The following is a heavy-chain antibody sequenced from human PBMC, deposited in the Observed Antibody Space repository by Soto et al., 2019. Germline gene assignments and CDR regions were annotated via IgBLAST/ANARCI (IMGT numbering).Heavy chain of an antibody. D-gene: IGHD5-12*01. CDR3: AREDKPGGYTPPGTSGFDS. CDR2: IIPIYGTA. CDR1: GGTFSTYA. J-gene: IGHJ4*02. Sequence: QVQLVQAGAEVKKPGSSVKVSCKASGGTFSTYAISWVRQAPGQGLEWMGGIIPIYGTANYAQKIQGRLTMTADESTSTVYMELSRLRSDDTAVYYCAREDKPGGYTPPGTSGFDSWGQGTLVTVSS. V-gene: IGHV1-69*12.